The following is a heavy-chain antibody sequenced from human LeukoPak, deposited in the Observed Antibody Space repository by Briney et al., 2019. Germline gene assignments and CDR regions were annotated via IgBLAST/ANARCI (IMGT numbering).Heavy chain of an antibody. D-gene: IGHD3-22*01. CDR1: GFTFSSYE. Sequence: GGSLRLSSAASGFTFSSYEMNWVRPAPGEGLEWGSYIYSSGSTIYYADSVKGRFTISRDNAKNSLYLEMNSMRGEDTAVYYCARAYDTSGYSDLGYWGQGTLVTVSS. CDR2: IYSSGSTI. J-gene: IGHJ4*02. V-gene: IGHV3-48*03. CDR3: ARAYDTSGYSDLGY.